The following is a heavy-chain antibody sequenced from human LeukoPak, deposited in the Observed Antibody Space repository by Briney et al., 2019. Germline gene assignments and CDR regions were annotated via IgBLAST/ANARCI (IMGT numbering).Heavy chain of an antibody. CDR2: ISYDGSNK. CDR3: AKDRAIVVVPAAIGGYYYYGMDV. D-gene: IGHD2-2*02. J-gene: IGHJ6*02. CDR1: GFTLSSYG. V-gene: IGHV3-30*18. Sequence: GGSLRLSCAASGFTLSSYGMHWVRQAPGKGLEWVAVISYDGSNKYYADSVKGRFTISRDNSKNTLYLQMNSLRTEDTAMYYCAKDRAIVVVPAAIGGYYYYGMDVWGQGTTVTVSS.